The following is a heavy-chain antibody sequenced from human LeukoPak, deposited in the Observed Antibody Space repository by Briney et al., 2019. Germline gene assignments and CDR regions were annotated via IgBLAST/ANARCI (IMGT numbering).Heavy chain of an antibody. CDR2: IYPANSDT. V-gene: IGHV5-51*01. Sequence: GGSLKISCKGFGYSFTTSWIAWVRQMPGRGLEWMGIIYPANSDTTYSPSFQGQVTISVDKSINTAYLQWSSLKASDTAMYYCARFYNLGAADYWGQGTLVTVSS. CDR1: GYSFTTSW. CDR3: ARFYNLGAADY. J-gene: IGHJ4*02. D-gene: IGHD1-1*01.